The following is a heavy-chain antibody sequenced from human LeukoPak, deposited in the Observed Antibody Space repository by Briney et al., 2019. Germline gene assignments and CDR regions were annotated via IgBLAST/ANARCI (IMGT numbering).Heavy chain of an antibody. CDR3: APLPTHDILTGLRGFDP. CDR1: GYTLTELS. J-gene: IGHJ5*02. D-gene: IGHD3-9*01. V-gene: IGHV1-24*01. Sequence: ASVKVSCKVSGYTLTELSMYWVRQAPGKGLEWMGGFDPEDGGTIYAHTFQGRVTMTEDTSTDKAYMELSSLRSEDTGVYYCAPLPTHDILTGLRGFDPWGQGTLLTVSS. CDR2: FDPEDGGT.